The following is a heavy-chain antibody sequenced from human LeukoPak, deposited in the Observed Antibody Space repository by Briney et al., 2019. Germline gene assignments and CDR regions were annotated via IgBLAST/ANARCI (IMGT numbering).Heavy chain of an antibody. CDR2: IRYDGSNK. J-gene: IGHJ4*02. D-gene: IGHD5-12*01. CDR1: GFTFSGSA. CDR3: ARDRSGYDPFDY. V-gene: IGHV3-30*02. Sequence: PGGSLRLSCAASGFTFSGSAMHWVRQAPGKGLEWVAFIRYDGSNKYYADSVKGRFTISRDNAKNSLYLQMNSLRAEDTAVYYCARDRSGYDPFDYWGQGTLVTVSS.